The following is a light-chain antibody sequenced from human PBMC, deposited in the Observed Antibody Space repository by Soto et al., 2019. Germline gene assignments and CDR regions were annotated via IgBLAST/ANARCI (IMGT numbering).Light chain of an antibody. V-gene: IGLV1-47*01. J-gene: IGLJ3*02. CDR2: RND. CDR3: SAWDDSLSGPV. CDR1: SSNIGSNY. Sequence: QSELTQPPSASGTPGQRVTISCSGSSSNIGSNYVYWYRQLPGTAPNVLIYRNDERPSGVPDRFSGSKSGSSASLAISGLRSEDEADYYCSAWDDSLSGPVFGRGTKLTVL.